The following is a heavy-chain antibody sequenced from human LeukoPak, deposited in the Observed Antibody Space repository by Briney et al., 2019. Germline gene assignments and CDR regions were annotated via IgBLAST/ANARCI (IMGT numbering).Heavy chain of an antibody. CDR2: ISGSGGGT. V-gene: IGHV3-23*01. D-gene: IGHD2-15*01. Sequence: GGSLRLSCAASGFTFSSYAMSWVRQAPGKGLEWVSAISGSGGGTYYADSVKGRFTISRDNSKNTLYLQMNSLRAEDTAVYYCAKVGRYCSGGSCYFPKYYFDYWGQGTLVTVSS. CDR3: AKVGRYCSGGSCYFPKYYFDY. J-gene: IGHJ4*02. CDR1: GFTFSSYA.